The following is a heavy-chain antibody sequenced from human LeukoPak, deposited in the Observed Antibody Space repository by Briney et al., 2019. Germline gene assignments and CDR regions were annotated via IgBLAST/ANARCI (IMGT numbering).Heavy chain of an antibody. Sequence: PSETLPLTCKVSLGSINNYYWSWIRQAAGKGLEWIGRIHKSGTTYYSPSLKTRVTMSIDTSKNQFSLQLSAVSAADTAIYYCARVFGGNSLDYWGQGTLVAVSS. CDR2: IHKSGTT. CDR3: ARVFGGNSLDY. J-gene: IGHJ4*02. D-gene: IGHD1-26*01. CDR1: LGSINNYY. V-gene: IGHV4-4*07.